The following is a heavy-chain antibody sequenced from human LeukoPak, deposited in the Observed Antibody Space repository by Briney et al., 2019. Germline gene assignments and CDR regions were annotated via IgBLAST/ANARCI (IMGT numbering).Heavy chain of an antibody. D-gene: IGHD6-19*01. Sequence: SETLSRNGTGGGCTISSICWVRIGPAQGHEWMGRVIPIFGTANYAQKFQGRVTITADESTSTAYMELSSLRSEDTAVYYCARGPFSKAWLAHYYFDYWGQGTLVTVSS. CDR3: ARGPFSKAWLAHYYFDY. J-gene: IGHJ4*02. CDR2: VIPIFGTA. V-gene: IGHV1-69*15. CDR1: GGGCTISS.